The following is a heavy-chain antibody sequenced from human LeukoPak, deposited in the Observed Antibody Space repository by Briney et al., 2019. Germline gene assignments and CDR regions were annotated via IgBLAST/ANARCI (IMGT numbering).Heavy chain of an antibody. D-gene: IGHD1-26*01. CDR3: ARFKGGTGFDY. Sequence: SETLSLTCTVSGGSIGSSNYYWGWIRHPPGKGLEWIANIYYSGSTYYNPSLKSRVTISVDTSKNQFSLKLSSVTAADTGLFYCARFKGGTGFDYWGRGILVIVS. CDR1: GGSIGSSNYY. CDR2: IYYSGST. V-gene: IGHV4-39*01. J-gene: IGHJ4*02.